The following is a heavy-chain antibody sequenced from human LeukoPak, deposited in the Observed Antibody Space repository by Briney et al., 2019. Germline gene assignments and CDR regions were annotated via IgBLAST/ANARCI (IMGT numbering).Heavy chain of an antibody. V-gene: IGHV1-3*04. CDR1: GYTFTGYA. D-gene: IGHD1-26*01. Sequence: ASVKVSCKASGYTFTGYAIHWVRQAPGQRLESMGWINTGNGNTKYLQEFQDRITITRDTSASTAYMGLSSLGSEDTAVYYCARSFYSDGTFYSYDYWGQGTLVTVSS. CDR3: ARSFYSDGTFYSYDY. CDR2: INTGNGNT. J-gene: IGHJ4*02.